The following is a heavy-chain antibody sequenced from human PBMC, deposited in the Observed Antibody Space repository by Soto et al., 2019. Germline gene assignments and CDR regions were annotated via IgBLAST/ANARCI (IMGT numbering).Heavy chain of an antibody. D-gene: IGHD3-10*01. CDR3: ARGVLGVGEGDWFDP. J-gene: IGHJ5*02. V-gene: IGHV4-31*03. Sequence: QVQLQESGPGLVKPSQTLSLTCTVSGGSISSGGYYWSWIRQHTGKGLKWIGYIYDSGNTYYNPSLKSRVTISADTSKNQFSLKMSSVTAADTAVYYCARGVLGVGEGDWFDPWGQGTLVTVSS. CDR2: IYDSGNT. CDR1: GGSISSGGYY.